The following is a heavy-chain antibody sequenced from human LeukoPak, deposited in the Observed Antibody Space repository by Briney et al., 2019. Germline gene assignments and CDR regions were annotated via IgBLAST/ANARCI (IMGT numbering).Heavy chain of an antibody. Sequence: GGSLRLSCAASGFTVSSNYMSWVRQAPGKGLEWVSVIYSGGSTYYADSVKGRFTISRDNSKNTLYLQMNSLRAEDTAVYYCARKTEADIVATITPGPSAYWGQGTLVTVSS. CDR3: ARKTEADIVATITPGPSAY. D-gene: IGHD5-12*01. V-gene: IGHV3-53*01. J-gene: IGHJ4*02. CDR1: GFTVSSNY. CDR2: IYSGGST.